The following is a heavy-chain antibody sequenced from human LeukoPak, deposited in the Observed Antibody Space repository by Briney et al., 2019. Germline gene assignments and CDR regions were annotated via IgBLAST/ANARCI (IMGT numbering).Heavy chain of an antibody. Sequence: GGSLRLSCAASGFTFSDYYMSWIRQARGKGLEWVSYISTGSSSTKYADSVRGRFTISRDNAKNSLYLQMNSLRAEDTAVYYCARDFIHRSGEAGYWGQGTLVTVSS. CDR1: GFTFSDYY. J-gene: IGHJ4*02. CDR2: ISTGSSST. D-gene: IGHD3-22*01. CDR3: ARDFIHRSGEAGY. V-gene: IGHV3-11*05.